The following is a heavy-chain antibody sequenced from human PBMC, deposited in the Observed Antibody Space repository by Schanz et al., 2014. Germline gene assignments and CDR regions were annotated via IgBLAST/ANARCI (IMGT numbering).Heavy chain of an antibody. J-gene: IGHJ4*02. CDR1: GFTFSSYA. D-gene: IGHD1-1*01. V-gene: IGHV3-23*04. CDR3: ARAHGNNWYGKGLDY. Sequence: VQLVESGGGLIQPGGSLRLSCAASGFTFSSYAMSWVRQAPGKGLEWVSTISASGGSTYYADSVKGRFTISRDNSKNTLYLQMSSLRAEDTAVYFCARAHGNNWYGKGLDYWGQGTQVTVSS. CDR2: ISASGGST.